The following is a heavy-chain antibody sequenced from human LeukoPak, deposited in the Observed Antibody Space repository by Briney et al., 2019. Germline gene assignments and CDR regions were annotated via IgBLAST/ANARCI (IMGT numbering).Heavy chain of an antibody. V-gene: IGHV4-31*03. CDR3: ARGPYFYDSSDYLY. CDR2: LYYSGST. Sequence: SETLSLTCTVSDGSISSGGYYWSWIRQHPGKGLEWIGFLYYSGSTYYNPSLKSRVTISVDTSKSQFSLRLSSVTAADTAVYYCARGPYFYDSSDYLYWGQGTLVTVSS. D-gene: IGHD3-22*01. J-gene: IGHJ4*02. CDR1: DGSISSGGYY.